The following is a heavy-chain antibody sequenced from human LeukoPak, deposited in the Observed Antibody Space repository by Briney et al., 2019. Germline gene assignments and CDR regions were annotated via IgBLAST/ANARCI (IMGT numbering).Heavy chain of an antibody. Sequence: PSETLSLTCTVSGGSISSSSYYWGWIRQPPGKGLEWIGSIYYSGSTYYNPSLKSRVTISVDTSKNQFSLKLSSVTAADTAVYYCARGQWLDNDAFDIWGQGTMVTVSS. CDR2: IYYSGST. D-gene: IGHD6-19*01. CDR3: ARGQWLDNDAFDI. J-gene: IGHJ3*02. CDR1: GGSISSSSYY. V-gene: IGHV4-39*07.